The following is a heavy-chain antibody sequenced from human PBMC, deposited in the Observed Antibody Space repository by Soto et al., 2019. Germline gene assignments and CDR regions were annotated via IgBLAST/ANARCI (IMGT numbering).Heavy chain of an antibody. CDR2: IYYSGST. CDR1: CGSISSGDYY. V-gene: IGHV4-30-4*01. CDR3: ARFVYSSSYGLEY. J-gene: IGHJ4*02. D-gene: IGHD6-6*01. Sequence: PSETLSLTCTVSCGSISSGDYYWSWIRQPPGKGLEWIGYIYYSGSTYYNPYLKSRVTISVETAKNQFSLKLSSVTASDTAVYYGARFVYSSSYGLEYWGQGALVTVPS.